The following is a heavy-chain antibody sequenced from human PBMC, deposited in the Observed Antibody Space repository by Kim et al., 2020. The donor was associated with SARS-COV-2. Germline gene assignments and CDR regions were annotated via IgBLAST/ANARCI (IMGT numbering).Heavy chain of an antibody. Sequence: NYAQKLQGRVTMTTDTSTSTAYMELRSLRSDDTAVYYCARPQDSSGWYDYWGQGTLVTVSS. J-gene: IGHJ4*02. D-gene: IGHD6-19*01. V-gene: IGHV1-18*01. CDR3: ARPQDSSGWYDY.